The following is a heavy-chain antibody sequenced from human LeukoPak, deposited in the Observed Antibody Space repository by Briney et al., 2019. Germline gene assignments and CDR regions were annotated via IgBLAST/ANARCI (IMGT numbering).Heavy chain of an antibody. J-gene: IGHJ3*01. D-gene: IGHD2-15*01. CDR3: ARNGVAAYGAFDV. Sequence: SVKVSCKASGGTFSSYAISWVRQAPGQGLEWMGGIIPIFGTANYAQKFQGRVTITADESTSTAYMELSSLRSEDTAVYYCARNGVAAYGAFDVWGQGTMVTVSS. CDR2: IIPIFGTA. CDR1: GGTFSSYA. V-gene: IGHV1-69*13.